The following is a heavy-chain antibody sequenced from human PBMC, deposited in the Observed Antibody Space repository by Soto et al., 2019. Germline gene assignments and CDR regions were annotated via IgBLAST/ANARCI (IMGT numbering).Heavy chain of an antibody. CDR1: GFIVSTNY. CDR2: IYRGDST. Sequence: EVQLVETGGDLIQSGGSLRLSCAASGFIVSTNYMSWVRQAPGKGLEWVSFIYRGDSTYYADSVKGRFTISRDNSKNTLYLQMNSLRADDTAVYFCARGGLPDLYDSGAHYLTGYFDLWGRGTLVTVSS. D-gene: IGHD3-22*01. V-gene: IGHV3-53*02. J-gene: IGHJ2*01. CDR3: ARGGLPDLYDSGAHYLTGYFDL.